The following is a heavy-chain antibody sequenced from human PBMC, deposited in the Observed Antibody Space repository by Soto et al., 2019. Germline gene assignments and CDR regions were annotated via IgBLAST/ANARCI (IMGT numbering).Heavy chain of an antibody. J-gene: IGHJ5*02. CDR2: INAANGDT. D-gene: IGHD6-13*01. Sequence: ASVKVSCKASGYTFTSYGIHWVRQAPGQRLEWMGWINAANGDTKYSPKFQGRVAITRDTSASTAYMELSSLRSEDTAVYYCVRRHVSATGIDWFDPWGQGTLVTVSS. CDR3: VRRHVSATGIDWFDP. V-gene: IGHV1-3*01. CDR1: GYTFTSYG.